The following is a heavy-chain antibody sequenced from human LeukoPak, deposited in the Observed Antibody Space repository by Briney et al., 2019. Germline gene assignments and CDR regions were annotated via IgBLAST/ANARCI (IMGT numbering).Heavy chain of an antibody. J-gene: IGHJ6*03. D-gene: IGHD3-9*01. CDR1: GYTFSSYD. Sequence: SSEKVSCKASGYTFSSYDINWVRHATGQGLEWRGWMNANSGDTGYARKFQVRVTITRKTSIGTAYFELSSLRSEDTVVYYCARGASLRYFDWPPPHYYYYMDVWGKGTTVTVSS. CDR2: MNANSGDT. CDR3: ARGASLRYFDWPPPHYYYYMDV. V-gene: IGHV1-8*03.